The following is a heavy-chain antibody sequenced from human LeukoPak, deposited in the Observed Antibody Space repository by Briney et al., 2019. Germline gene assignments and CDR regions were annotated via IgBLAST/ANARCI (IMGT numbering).Heavy chain of an antibody. V-gene: IGHV4-38-2*02. CDR2: IYESGST. CDR3: AWKLRDAFDI. D-gene: IGHD4-23*01. CDR1: GYSISSGYY. J-gene: IGHJ3*02. Sequence: PSETLSLTCTVSGYSISSGYYWGWIRQPPGKGLEWIGSIYESGSTYYNPSLKSRVTISVDTAKNQFSLKLSSVTAADTAVYYCAWKLRDAFDIWGQGTMVTVSS.